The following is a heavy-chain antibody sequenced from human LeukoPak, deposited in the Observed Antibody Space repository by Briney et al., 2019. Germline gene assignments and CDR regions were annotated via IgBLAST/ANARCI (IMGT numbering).Heavy chain of an antibody. Sequence: GGSMRLSCAASGFTFSSYAVTWVRQVPGKGLEWVSTLSNTGDNTYYADSVKGRFTISRDNSKNTLYLQMSSLRADDTSVYYCAQTGGLVPGRYFVYWGQGTLVTVSS. CDR1: GFTFSSYA. J-gene: IGHJ4*02. CDR3: AQTGGLVPGRYFVY. V-gene: IGHV3-23*01. CDR2: LSNTGDNT. D-gene: IGHD6-6*01.